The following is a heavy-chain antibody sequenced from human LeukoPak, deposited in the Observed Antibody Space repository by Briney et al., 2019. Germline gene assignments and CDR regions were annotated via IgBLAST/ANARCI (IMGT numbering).Heavy chain of an antibody. CDR3: ERHEGRLSGFSPLGYYYYMDV. CDR1: GGSISSSSYY. Sequence: TPSETLSLTCSVSGGSISSSSYYWGWIRQPPGKGLEWIATVTFSDNIYYNPSLKSRVTISVDMSKNQFSLNVTSVTAADTAVHYCERHEGRLSGFSPLGYYYYMDVWGKGTTVTVSS. J-gene: IGHJ6*03. CDR2: VTFSDNI. V-gene: IGHV4-39*01. D-gene: IGHD3-22*01.